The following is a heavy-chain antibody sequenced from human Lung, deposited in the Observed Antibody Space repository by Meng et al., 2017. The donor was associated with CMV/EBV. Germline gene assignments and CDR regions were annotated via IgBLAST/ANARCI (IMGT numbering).Heavy chain of an antibody. D-gene: IGHD6-19*01. V-gene: IGHV4-39*07. CDR1: GGSISSSSYY. Sequence: LSCSVSGGSISSSSYYWGWIRQPPGKGLEWIGSLYQSGSTFYNPSLKSRVTISVDTSKNHFSLKLSSVTAADTAVYYCATPRAGYASGWSFDYWGQGAXVTVSS. CDR2: LYQSGST. J-gene: IGHJ4*02. CDR3: ATPRAGYASGWSFDY.